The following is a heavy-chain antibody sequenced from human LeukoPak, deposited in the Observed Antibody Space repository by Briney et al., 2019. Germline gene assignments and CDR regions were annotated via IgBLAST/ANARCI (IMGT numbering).Heavy chain of an antibody. J-gene: IGHJ4*02. CDR3: ARGLILWFGELYYFDY. CDR1: GYTFTSYD. Sequence: ASVKVSCKASGYTFTSYDINWVRQATGQGLEWMGWMNPNSGNIGYAQKFQGRVTMTRNTSISTAYMELSSLRSEDTAVYYCARGLILWFGELYYFDYWGQGTLVTVSS. CDR2: MNPNSGNI. D-gene: IGHD3-10*01. V-gene: IGHV1-8*01.